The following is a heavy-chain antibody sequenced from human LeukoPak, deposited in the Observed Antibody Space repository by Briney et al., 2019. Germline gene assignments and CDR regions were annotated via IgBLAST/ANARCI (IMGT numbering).Heavy chain of an antibody. V-gene: IGHV3-11*05. Sequence: GESLRLSCAASGFTFSDYYMSWIRQAPGKGLEWVSYISSSSSYTNYADSVKGRFTISRDSAKDSLYLQMNSLRAEDTAVYYCARDFPTARLVIKRSMDVWGQGTTVTVSS. CDR3: ARDFPTARLVIKRSMDV. J-gene: IGHJ6*02. CDR1: GFTFSDYY. CDR2: ISSSSSYT. D-gene: IGHD3-9*01.